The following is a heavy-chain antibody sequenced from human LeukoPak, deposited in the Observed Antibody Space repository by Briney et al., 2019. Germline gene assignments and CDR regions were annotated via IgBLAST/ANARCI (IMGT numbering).Heavy chain of an antibody. CDR1: GFPFTITW. V-gene: IGHV3-74*01. Sequence: TGGSLRLSCAASGFPFTITWMHWFRQVPGKGLMWVSLITTDETTTYADSVRGRFTISRDDAKNTVYLQMNSLRAEDTAVYYCARDYDCSGGGCYFGYWGQGTLVTVSS. CDR3: ARDYDCSGGGCYFGY. CDR2: ITTDETT. J-gene: IGHJ4*02. D-gene: IGHD2-15*01.